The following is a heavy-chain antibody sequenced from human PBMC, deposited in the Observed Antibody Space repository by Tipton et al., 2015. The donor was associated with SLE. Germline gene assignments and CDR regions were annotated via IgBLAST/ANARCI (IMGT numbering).Heavy chain of an antibody. V-gene: IGHV3-30*03. CDR2: ISYDGSNK. D-gene: IGHD6-13*01. CDR1: GGSISSRNW. CDR3: ARGAAAAPDAFDI. Sequence: LSLTCAVSGGSISSRNWWSWVRQPPGKGLEWVAVISYDGSNKYYADSVKGRFTISRDNSKNTLYLQMNSLRAEDTAVYYCARGAAAAPDAFDIWGQGTMVTVSS. J-gene: IGHJ3*02.